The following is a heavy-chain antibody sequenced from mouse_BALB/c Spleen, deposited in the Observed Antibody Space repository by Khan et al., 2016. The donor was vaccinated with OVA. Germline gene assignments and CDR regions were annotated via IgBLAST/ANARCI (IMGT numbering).Heavy chain of an antibody. J-gene: IGHJ2*01. CDR3: ARTARIKY. D-gene: IGHD1-2*01. CDR2: ISYSGST. Sequence: EVELVESGPGLVKPSQSLSLTCTVTGYSITSDYAWNWIRQFPGNKLEWMGYISYSGSTSYNPSLKSRISITRVTSKNQFFLQLNSVTTEDTATYYCARTARIKYWGQGTTLTVSS. CDR1: GYSITSDYA. V-gene: IGHV3-2*02.